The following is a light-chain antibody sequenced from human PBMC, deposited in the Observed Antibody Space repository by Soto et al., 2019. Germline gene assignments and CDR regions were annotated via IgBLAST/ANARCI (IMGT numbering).Light chain of an antibody. Sequence: DIQMTQSPSTLSASVGDRVTITCRASQSISSWLAWYQQKPGKAPKLLIYKASSLESGVTSRFSGSGSGTEFTLNISSLQPDDFATYYCQQYNSYSGLTFGGGTKVEIK. CDR3: QQYNSYSGLT. V-gene: IGKV1-5*03. CDR1: QSISSW. J-gene: IGKJ4*01. CDR2: KAS.